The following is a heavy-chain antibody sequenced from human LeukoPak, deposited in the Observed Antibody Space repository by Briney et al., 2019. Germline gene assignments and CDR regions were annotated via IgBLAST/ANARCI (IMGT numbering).Heavy chain of an antibody. D-gene: IGHD3-10*02. V-gene: IGHV3-48*03. CDR3: AELGITMIGGV. CDR1: GFTFSSYE. CDR2: ISSSGSTI. Sequence: PGGCLRLSCAASGFTFSSYEMNSVRQAPGKGLEWVSYISSSGSTIYYADSVKGRFTISRDNAKNSLYLQMNSLRAEDTAVYYCAELGITMIGGVWGKGTTVTISS. J-gene: IGHJ6*04.